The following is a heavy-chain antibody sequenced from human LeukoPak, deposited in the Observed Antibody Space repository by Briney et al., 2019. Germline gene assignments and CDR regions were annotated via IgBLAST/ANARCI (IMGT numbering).Heavy chain of an antibody. Sequence: SETLSLICTVSGGSISSGSYYWSWIRQPAGKGLEWIGRIYTSGSTNYNPSLKSRVTISVDTSKNQFSLKLSSVTAADTAVYYCARLKKGFTFDYWGQGTLVTVSS. V-gene: IGHV4-61*02. J-gene: IGHJ4*02. CDR3: ARLKKGFTFDY. CDR2: IYTSGST. CDR1: GGSISSGSYY.